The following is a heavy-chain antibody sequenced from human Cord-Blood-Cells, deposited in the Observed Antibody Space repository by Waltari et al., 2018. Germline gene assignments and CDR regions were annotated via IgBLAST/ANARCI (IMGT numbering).Heavy chain of an antibody. CDR2: FDPEDGKT. J-gene: IGHJ3*02. D-gene: IGHD5-12*01. CDR3: ATPNSGYDPDAFDI. Sequence: QVQLVQSGAEVKKPGASVKVSCKVSGYTLTELSMHWVRQAPGKGLEWMGGFDPEDGKTIYAKKFQGRGTMTEDTSTDTAYMELSSLRSEDTAVYYCATPNSGYDPDAFDIWGQGTMVTVSS. V-gene: IGHV1-24*01. CDR1: GYTLTELS.